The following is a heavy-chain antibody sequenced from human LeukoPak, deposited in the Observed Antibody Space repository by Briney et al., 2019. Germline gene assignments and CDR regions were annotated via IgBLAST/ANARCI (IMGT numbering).Heavy chain of an antibody. V-gene: IGHV1-2*02. CDR1: GYTFTGYY. CDR3: ARALSSKIVVVPAALRGRAFDI. CDR2: INPNSGGT. J-gene: IGHJ3*02. D-gene: IGHD2-2*01. Sequence: ASVKVSCKASGYTFTGYYMHWVRQAPGQGLEWMGWINPNSGGTNYAQKFQGRVTMTRDTSISTAFMELSRLTSDDTAVYYCARALSSKIVVVPAALRGRAFDIWGQGTMVTVSS.